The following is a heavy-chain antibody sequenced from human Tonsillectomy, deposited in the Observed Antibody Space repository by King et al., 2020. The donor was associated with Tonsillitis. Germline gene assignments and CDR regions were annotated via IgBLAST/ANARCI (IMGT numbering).Heavy chain of an antibody. Sequence: VQLVESGAEVKKPGETLRLSCQGSGFMFTTSWIGWVRQMPGKGLEWMGIIYPGDYDTRYNPSFQGQVSISADKSITTAFLQWRRVKASDTAIYYCVRQGASRGVIDYWGQGALVTVSS. CDR3: VRQGASRGVIDY. CDR1: GFMFTTSW. J-gene: IGHJ4*02. CDR2: IYPGDYDT. V-gene: IGHV5-51*01. D-gene: IGHD2-2*01.